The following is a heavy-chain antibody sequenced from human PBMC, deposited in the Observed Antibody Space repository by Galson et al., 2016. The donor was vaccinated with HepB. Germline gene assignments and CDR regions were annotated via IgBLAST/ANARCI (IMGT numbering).Heavy chain of an antibody. V-gene: IGHV4-4*07. J-gene: IGHJ6*02. CDR2: TYIGGST. CDR3: ARSYYYGLDV. CDR1: GGSIGYYY. Sequence: SETLSLTCSVSGGSIGYYYWSWIRQPAGKGLEWIGRTYIGGSTDYNPSLKSRVTMSLDTSKNQFSLILSSVTAADTAVYYCARSYYYGLDVWGQGNPGHRLL.